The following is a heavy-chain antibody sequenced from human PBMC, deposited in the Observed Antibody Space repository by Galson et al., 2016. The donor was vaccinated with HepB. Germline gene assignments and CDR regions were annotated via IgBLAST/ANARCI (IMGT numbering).Heavy chain of an antibody. J-gene: IGHJ4*02. D-gene: IGHD3-16*01. CDR2: VHASGPTT. CDR3: AKDLFGHSDCFDF. V-gene: IGHV3-23*01. Sequence: SLRLSCAASKFTFSNYAMSWFRQAPGKGLEWVSSVHASGPTTYYADSVKGRFTISRDNSKNTLYLQMNRLRAEDTAIYYCAKDLFGHSDCFDFWGQGTRVTVSS. CDR1: KFTFSNYA.